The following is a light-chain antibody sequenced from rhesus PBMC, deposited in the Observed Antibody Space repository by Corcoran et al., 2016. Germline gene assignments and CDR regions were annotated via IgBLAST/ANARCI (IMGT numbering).Light chain of an antibody. Sequence: DIVMTQTPLSLPVTPGEPASISCRSSQSLLDSEDGNTYLDWYLQKPVQSPQLLIYEVSNRASGVPERFSGSGADTDCTLKISRVEAEEVGVYYGMQALEFPYSFGQGTKVEIK. J-gene: IGKJ2*01. CDR3: MQALEFPYS. CDR1: QSLLDSEDGNTY. V-gene: IGKV2-104*02. CDR2: EVS.